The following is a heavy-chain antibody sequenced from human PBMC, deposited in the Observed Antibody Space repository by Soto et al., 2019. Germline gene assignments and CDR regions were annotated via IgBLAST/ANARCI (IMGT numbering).Heavy chain of an antibody. Sequence: XXTLSLTCTVSGGSINSSSYYWGWISQTXGTGLESSGXINHSXSNNYKQSLKXXVTKSVDTXKNRFSLKLTSVTDADTAVYYCARDKITGLFDYWGKGTLVTVSS. J-gene: IGHJ4*02. CDR1: GGSINSSSYY. V-gene: IGHV4-39*02. CDR3: ARDKITGLFDY. D-gene: IGHD2-8*02. CDR2: INHSXSN.